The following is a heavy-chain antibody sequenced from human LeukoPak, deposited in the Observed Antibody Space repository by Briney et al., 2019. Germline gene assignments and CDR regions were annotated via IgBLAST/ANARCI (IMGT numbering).Heavy chain of an antibody. Sequence: SVKVSCKAFGGSFISEAISWVQQAPGQGLEWMGGIIPIFGTANYAQKFQGRVTITTDESTSTAYMEVSSLRSEDTAVYYCGKKAGDCGGGSCYSIDYWGQGTLVTVSS. D-gene: IGHD2-15*01. CDR3: GKKAGDCGGGSCYSIDY. CDR2: IIPIFGTA. V-gene: IGHV1-69*05. J-gene: IGHJ4*02. CDR1: GGSFISEA.